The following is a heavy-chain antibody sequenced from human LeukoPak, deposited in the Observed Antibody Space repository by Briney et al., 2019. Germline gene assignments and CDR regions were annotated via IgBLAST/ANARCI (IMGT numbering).Heavy chain of an antibody. D-gene: IGHD3-10*01. Sequence: SETLSLTCAVYGGSFSGYYWSWIRQPPGKGLEWIGEINHSGSTNYNPSLKSRVTISVDTSKNQFPLKLSSVTAADTAVYYCARSDPPYYYGSGTFDYWGQGTLVTVSS. CDR3: ARSDPPYYYGSGTFDY. CDR2: INHSGST. J-gene: IGHJ4*02. CDR1: GGSFSGYY. V-gene: IGHV4-34*01.